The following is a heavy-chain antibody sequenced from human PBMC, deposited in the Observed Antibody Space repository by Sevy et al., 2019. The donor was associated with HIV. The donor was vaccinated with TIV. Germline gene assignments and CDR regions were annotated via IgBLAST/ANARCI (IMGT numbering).Heavy chain of an antibody. Sequence: GGSLRLSRAASGFTFSRYSMNWVRQAPGKGLEWVTSISSSSSYIYYTDSVKGRFTISRDNAKNSLYLQMNSLRAEDTAVYYCVRDGGCSSTSCLLYFDYWGQGTLVTVSS. CDR3: VRDGGCSSTSCLLYFDY. J-gene: IGHJ4*02. CDR1: GFTFSRYS. V-gene: IGHV3-21*01. CDR2: ISSSSSYI. D-gene: IGHD2-2*01.